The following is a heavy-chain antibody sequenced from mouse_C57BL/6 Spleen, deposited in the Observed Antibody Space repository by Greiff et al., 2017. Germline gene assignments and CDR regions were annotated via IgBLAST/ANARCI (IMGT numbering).Heavy chain of an antibody. CDR2: IHPNSGST. J-gene: IGHJ2*01. Sequence: VQLQQSGAELVKPGASVKLSCKASGYTFTSYWMHWVKQRPGQGLEWIGMIHPNSGSTNYNEKFKSKATLTVDKSSSTAYMQLSSLTSEDSAVYFCAREGSNSFFDYWGQGTTLTVSS. CDR3: AREGSNSFFDY. D-gene: IGHD2-5*01. V-gene: IGHV1-64*01. CDR1: GYTFTSYW.